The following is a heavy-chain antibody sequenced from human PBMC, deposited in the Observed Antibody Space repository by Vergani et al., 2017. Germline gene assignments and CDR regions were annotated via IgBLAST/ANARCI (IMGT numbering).Heavy chain of an antibody. Sequence: VQLVESGGGVVQPGRSLRLSCAASGFTFSSYGMHWVRQAPGKGLEWVSYISSSSSTIYYADSVKGRFTISRDNAKNSLYLQMNSLRAEDTAVYYCARPRTAMVPTSDYWGQGTLVTVSS. V-gene: IGHV3-48*01. J-gene: IGHJ4*02. CDR2: ISSSSSTI. CDR1: GFTFSSYG. D-gene: IGHD5-18*01. CDR3: ARPRTAMVPTSDY.